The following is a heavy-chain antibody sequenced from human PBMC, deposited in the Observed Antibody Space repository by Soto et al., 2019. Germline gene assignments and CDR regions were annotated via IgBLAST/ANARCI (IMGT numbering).Heavy chain of an antibody. D-gene: IGHD1-1*01. V-gene: IGHV4-4*02. CDR1: GASIISSDW. J-gene: IGHJ4*02. CDR2: ISHKGNT. CDR3: ARDFKARNDAWAFDY. Sequence: QVHLQESGPGLVKPSGTLSLTCAVSGASIISSDWWNWVRQPPGKGLEWIGEISHKGNTIYNPSLKSRVNISLDKSKNQLSLNLASVTAADTAVYYCARDFKARNDAWAFDYWGQGNLVTVSS.